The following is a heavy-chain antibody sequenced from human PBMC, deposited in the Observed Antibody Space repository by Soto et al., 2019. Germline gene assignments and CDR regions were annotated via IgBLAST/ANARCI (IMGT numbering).Heavy chain of an antibody. V-gene: IGHV4-30-4*01. Sequence: QVQLQESGPGLVRPSQTLSLTCTVSGGSISSGDYYWRWIRQPPGKGLEWIGYISYSGSAYYNPSLKSRFTISIDTSKKPFSMNLRSVTDADTAVYYCARDGWQMVRGVSISGGMDVWGQGTTVTVSS. J-gene: IGHJ6*02. D-gene: IGHD3-10*01. CDR2: ISYSGSA. CDR3: ARDGWQMVRGVSISGGMDV. CDR1: GGSISSGDYY.